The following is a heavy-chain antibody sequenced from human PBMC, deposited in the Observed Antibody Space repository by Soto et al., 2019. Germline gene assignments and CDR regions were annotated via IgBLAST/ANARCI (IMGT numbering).Heavy chain of an antibody. CDR1: GFTFSSYS. CDR3: ATYCSGGGCYGRDFDY. D-gene: IGHD2-15*01. V-gene: IGHV3-21*01. J-gene: IGHJ4*02. CDR2: ISSSSSYI. Sequence: EVQLVESGGGLAKPGGSLRLSCAASGFTFSSYSMNWVRQAPAKGLEWVSSISSSSSYIYYADSVKGRFTISRDNAKNSLYLQRNSLRAEDTAVYYCATYCSGGGCYGRDFDYWGQGTLVTVSS.